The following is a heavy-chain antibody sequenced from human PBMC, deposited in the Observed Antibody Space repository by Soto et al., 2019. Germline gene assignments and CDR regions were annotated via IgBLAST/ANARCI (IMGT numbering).Heavy chain of an antibody. Sequence: EVQLVESGGGVVRPGGSLRLSCAASGFTFDDYGMSWVRQAPGKGLEWVSGINWNGGSTGYADSVKGRFTISRDNSNHSLXLQRNSLRAEDTALYYCARGITMIRGVAFVYYFDYWGQGTLVTVSS. CDR3: ARGITMIRGVAFVYYFDY. CDR2: INWNGGST. V-gene: IGHV3-20*04. J-gene: IGHJ4*02. D-gene: IGHD3-10*01. CDR1: GFTFDDYG.